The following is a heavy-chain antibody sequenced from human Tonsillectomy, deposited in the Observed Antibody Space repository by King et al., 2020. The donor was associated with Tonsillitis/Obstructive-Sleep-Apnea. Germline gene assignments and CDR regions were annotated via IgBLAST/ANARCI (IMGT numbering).Heavy chain of an antibody. J-gene: IGHJ6*03. CDR2: IIPIFGTA. CDR3: AGGNIVVVPAAKYYYYYMDV. Sequence: VQLVESGAEVKKPGSSVKVSCKASGGTFSSYAISWVRQAPGQGLEWMGGIIPIFGTANYAQKFQGRVTITADESTSTAYMELSSLRSEDTAVYYCAGGNIVVVPAAKYYYYYMDVWGKGTTVTVSS. V-gene: IGHV1-69*01. CDR1: GGTFSSYA. D-gene: IGHD2-2*01.